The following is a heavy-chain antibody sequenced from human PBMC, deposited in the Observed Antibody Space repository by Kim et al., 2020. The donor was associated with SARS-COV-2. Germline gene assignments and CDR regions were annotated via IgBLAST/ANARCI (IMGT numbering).Heavy chain of an antibody. V-gene: IGHV1-2*02. J-gene: IGHJ5*01. CDR2: IFSKTGDT. CDR3: ARGGTGFDS. Sequence: ASVKVSCRASGYTFTANHIHWVRQAPGQGLEWMGWIFSKTGDTNYAQKSQGRVTMTRDTSINTAYMEVTSLTSDDTAVYFCARGGTGFDSWGQGTPVLVS. D-gene: IGHD1-1*01. CDR1: GYTFTANH.